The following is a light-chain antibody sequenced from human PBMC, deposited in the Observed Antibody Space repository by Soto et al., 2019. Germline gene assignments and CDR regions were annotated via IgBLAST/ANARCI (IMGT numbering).Light chain of an antibody. CDR2: WAS. V-gene: IGKV4-1*01. Sequence: DIVMTQSPDSLAVSLGERATINCKSSQSVLYISNQKNYLAWYQQKPGQPPKLLISWASTRESGVPDRFSGSGSGTHFTLTISSLQAEDVAVYYCHQYLSSPATFDGGTKVEI. J-gene: IGKJ4*01. CDR3: HQYLSSPAT. CDR1: QSVLYISNQKNY.